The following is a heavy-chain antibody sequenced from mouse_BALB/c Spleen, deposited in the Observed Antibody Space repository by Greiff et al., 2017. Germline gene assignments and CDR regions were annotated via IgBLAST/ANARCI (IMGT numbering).Heavy chain of an antibody. CDR2: ISNGGGST. D-gene: IGHD2-14*01. Sequence: EVQVVESGGGLVQPGGSLKLSCAASGFTFSSYTMSWVRQTPEKRLEWVAYISNGGGSTYYPDTVKGRFTISRDNAKNTLYLQMSSLKSEDTAMYYCARRGDRYDGAWFAYWGQGTLVTVSA. V-gene: IGHV5-12-2*01. CDR1: GFTFSSYT. J-gene: IGHJ3*01. CDR3: ARRGDRYDGAWFAY.